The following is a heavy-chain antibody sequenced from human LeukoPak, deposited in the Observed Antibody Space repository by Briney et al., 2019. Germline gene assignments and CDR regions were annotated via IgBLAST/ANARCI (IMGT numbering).Heavy chain of an antibody. CDR1: GYTFTSYD. CDR2: MNPNSGNT. V-gene: IGHV1-8*01. J-gene: IGHJ4*02. D-gene: IGHD3-10*01. CDR3: ARGIRITMVRGPRRGDYYFDY. Sequence: GASVKVSCKASGYTFTSYDINWVGQATGQGLEWMGWMNPNSGNTGYAQKFQGRVTMTRNTSISTAYMELSSLRSEDTAVYYCARGIRITMVRGPRRGDYYFDYWGQGTLVTVSS.